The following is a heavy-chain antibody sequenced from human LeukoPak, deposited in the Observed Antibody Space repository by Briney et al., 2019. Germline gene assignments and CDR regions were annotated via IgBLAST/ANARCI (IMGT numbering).Heavy chain of an antibody. J-gene: IGHJ4*02. D-gene: IGHD2-2*01. V-gene: IGHV1-8*01. CDR2: MNPNSGNT. CDR1: GYTFTSYD. Sequence: APVKVSCKASGYTFTSYDINWVRQATGQGLEWMGWMNPNSGNTGYAQKFQGRVTMTEDTSTDTAYMELSSLRSEDTAVYYCATPATYQLLSGIDYWGQGTLVTVSS. CDR3: ATPATYQLLSGIDY.